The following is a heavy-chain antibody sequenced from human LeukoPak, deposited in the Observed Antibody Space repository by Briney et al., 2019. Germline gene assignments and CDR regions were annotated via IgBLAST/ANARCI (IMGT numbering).Heavy chain of an antibody. CDR1: GFTFSSYG. Sequence: GGSLRLSCAASGFTFSSYGMHWVRQAPGKGLEWVSSISSSSSSIYYADSVKSRFTVSRDNAKNSLYLQMNSLRAGDTAVYYCARVIAARERAWFGELRLYYYYYMDVWGKGTTVTISS. D-gene: IGHD3-10*01. CDR3: ARVIAARERAWFGELRLYYYYYMDV. J-gene: IGHJ6*03. CDR2: ISSSSSSI. V-gene: IGHV3-21*01.